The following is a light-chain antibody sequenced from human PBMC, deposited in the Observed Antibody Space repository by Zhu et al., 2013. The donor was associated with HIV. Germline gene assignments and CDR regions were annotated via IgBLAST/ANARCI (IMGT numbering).Light chain of an antibody. CDR3: QQGHSYPFT. J-gene: IGKJ3*01. CDR2: TAS. CDR1: QDIGSY. Sequence: IQLTQSPSSLSASVGDSVSITCRASQDIGSYLDWYHQEPGKAPNLLIYTASTLQSGVPSRFSGSGSGTDFTLTISSLQPEDFGTYHCQQGHSYPFTFGPGTKVDV. V-gene: IGKV1-9*01.